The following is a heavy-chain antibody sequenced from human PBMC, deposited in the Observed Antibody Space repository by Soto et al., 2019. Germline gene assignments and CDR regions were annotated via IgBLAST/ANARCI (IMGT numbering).Heavy chain of an antibody. J-gene: IGHJ4*02. CDR3: ARDKITGLVDY. D-gene: IGHD2-8*02. CDR1: GGPFSGYY. Sequence: PSETLSLTCAVYGGPFSGYYWTWIRQPPGTGLKWIGKINHSGSTNYNPSLKSRVTISVDTSKNQFSLKLTSVTAADTAVYYFARDKITGLVDYWGQGTLVTVSS. CDR2: INHSGST. V-gene: IGHV4-34*01.